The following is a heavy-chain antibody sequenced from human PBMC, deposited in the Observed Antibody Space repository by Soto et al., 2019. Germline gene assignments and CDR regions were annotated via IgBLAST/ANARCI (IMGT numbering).Heavy chain of an antibody. D-gene: IGHD3-22*01. CDR3: ARVSRWYYDSSGPIDY. CDR2: INGGNGNT. V-gene: IGHV1-3*01. J-gene: IGHJ4*02. CDR1: GYTFTSHA. Sequence: ASVKVSCKASGYTFTSHAMDWVRQAPGQRLEWMGWINGGNGNTKYSQNLQGRVTITRDTSASTAYMELSSLRSEDTAVYYCARVSRWYYDSSGPIDYWGQGTLVTVSS.